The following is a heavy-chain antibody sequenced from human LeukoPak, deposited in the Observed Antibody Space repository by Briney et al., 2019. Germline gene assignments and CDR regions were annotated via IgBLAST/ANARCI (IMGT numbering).Heavy chain of an antibody. CDR1: GFTFSSYA. V-gene: IGHV3-23*01. Sequence: GGSLRLSCAASGFTFSSYAMSWVRQAPGKGLEWVSAISGSGGSTYYADSVKGRFIISRDNSKNTLYLQMNSLRAEDTAVYYCAKDLSGGEKYYYDSSGSPQWFDPWGQGTLVTVSS. CDR3: AKDLSGGEKYYYDSSGSPQWFDP. J-gene: IGHJ5*02. CDR2: ISGSGGST. D-gene: IGHD3-22*01.